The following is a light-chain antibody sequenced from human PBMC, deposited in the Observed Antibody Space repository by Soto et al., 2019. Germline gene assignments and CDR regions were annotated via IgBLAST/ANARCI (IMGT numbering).Light chain of an antibody. V-gene: IGLV1-47*01. J-gene: IGLJ1*01. CDR2: RNT. CDR1: RSNIGNNY. CDR3: EAWDDSLSGHV. Sequence: QSVLTQPPSASGTPGQTVTISCSGSRSNIGNNYVCWYQQLPGAAPKLLIYRNTQRPSGVPDRFSGSKSGTAAPLAISGLRSEDEADYFCEAWDDSLSGHVFGTGTKVTVL.